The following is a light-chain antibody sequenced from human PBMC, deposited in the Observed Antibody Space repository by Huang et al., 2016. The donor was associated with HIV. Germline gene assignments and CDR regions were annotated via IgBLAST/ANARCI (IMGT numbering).Light chain of an antibody. CDR1: QNISSW. Sequence: DIQMTQSPSTLSAFVGDRLTTTCRASQNISSWLAWYQQKPGKAPRLLIYKISSLESGVPSRVSGSGSGTEFTLTISSLQPEDIGTYYCQYGETFGQGSKVEVK. V-gene: IGKV1-5*03. CDR3: QYGET. J-gene: IGKJ1*01. CDR2: KIS.